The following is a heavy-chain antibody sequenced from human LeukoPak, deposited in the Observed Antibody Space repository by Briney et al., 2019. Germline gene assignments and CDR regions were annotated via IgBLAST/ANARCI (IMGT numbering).Heavy chain of an antibody. Sequence: GGSLRLSCAASGFTFRNYAMAWVRQAPGKGLEWVSSIRNFGETHYADSVRGRFIISRDNSQNALYLQMNSLRAEDLALYYCANIPPFDYGDYAIRLDWGQGTLVTVSS. J-gene: IGHJ4*02. CDR2: IRNFGET. D-gene: IGHD4-17*01. V-gene: IGHV3-23*01. CDR1: GFTFRNYA. CDR3: ANIPPFDYGDYAIRLD.